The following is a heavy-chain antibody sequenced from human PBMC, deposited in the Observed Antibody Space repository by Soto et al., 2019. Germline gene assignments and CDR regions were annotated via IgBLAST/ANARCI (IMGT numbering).Heavy chain of an antibody. J-gene: IGHJ5*02. CDR2: IYPGDSDT. V-gene: IGHV5-51*01. D-gene: IGHD3-3*01. Sequence: GESLKISCKGSGYSFTSYWIGWVRQMPGKGLEWMGIIYPGDSDTRYSPSFQGQVTISADKSISTAYLQWSSLKASDTAMYYCARHLSSGYYDFWSGYYWFDPWGQGTLVTVSS. CDR1: GYSFTSYW. CDR3: ARHLSSGYYDFWSGYYWFDP.